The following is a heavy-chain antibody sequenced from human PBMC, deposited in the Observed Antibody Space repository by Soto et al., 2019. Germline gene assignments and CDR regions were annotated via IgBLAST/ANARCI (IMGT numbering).Heavy chain of an antibody. J-gene: IGHJ4*02. CDR1: GGTFSSYT. CDR3: ASPAGAGVY. V-gene: IGHV1-69*02. CDR2: IIPILGIA. Sequence: QVQLVQSGAEVKKPGSSVKVSCKASGGTFSSYTISWVRQAPGQGIEWMGRIIPILGIANYARKFQGRVTITADKSTSTAYMELSSLRSEDSAVYYSASPAGAGVYWGQGTLVTVSS.